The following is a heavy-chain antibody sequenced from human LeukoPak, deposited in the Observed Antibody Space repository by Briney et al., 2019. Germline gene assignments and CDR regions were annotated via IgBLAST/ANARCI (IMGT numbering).Heavy chain of an antibody. V-gene: IGHV4-61*02. CDR2: IYTSGST. CDR1: GGSISSGSYY. Sequence: SETLSLTCTVSGGSISSGSYYWSWIRQPAGKGLEWIGRIYTSGSTNYNPSLKSRVTISVDTSKNQFSLKLSSVTAADTAVYYRARDPAYYYDSSGYQDAFDIWGQGTMVTVSS. J-gene: IGHJ3*02. CDR3: ARDPAYYYDSSGYQDAFDI. D-gene: IGHD3-22*01.